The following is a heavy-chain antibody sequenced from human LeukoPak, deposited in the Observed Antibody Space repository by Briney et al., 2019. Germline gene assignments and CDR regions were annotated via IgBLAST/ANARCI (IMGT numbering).Heavy chain of an antibody. CDR3: ARHDRDGYYFDY. V-gene: IGHV4-39*01. CDR2: IYYYGST. J-gene: IGHJ4*02. Sequence: SETLSLTCTVSGGSISSSSYYWGWIRQPPGKGLEWIGYIYYYGSTSYNPSLKSRVTISVDTSKNQFSLKLSSVAAADTAAYYCARHDRDGYYFDYWGQGTLVTVSS. CDR1: GGSISSSSYY. D-gene: IGHD5-24*01.